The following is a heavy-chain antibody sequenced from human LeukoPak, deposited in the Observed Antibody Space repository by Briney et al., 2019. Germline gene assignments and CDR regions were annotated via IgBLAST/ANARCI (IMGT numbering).Heavy chain of an antibody. CDR1: GFTFSAYA. J-gene: IGHJ4*02. CDR3: AKDANYYDSSGYTLNIDY. D-gene: IGHD3-22*01. CDR2: ISGSGGST. Sequence: GGPLRLSCAASGFTFSAYAMSWVRQAPGKGLEWVSSISGSGGSTYYADSVKGRFTISRDNSKNTVYLQMNSLRAEDTAVYYCAKDANYYDSSGYTLNIDYWGQGTLVTVSS. V-gene: IGHV3-23*01.